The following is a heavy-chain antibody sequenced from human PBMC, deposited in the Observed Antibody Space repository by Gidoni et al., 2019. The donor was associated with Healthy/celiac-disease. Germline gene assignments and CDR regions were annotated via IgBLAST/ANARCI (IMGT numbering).Heavy chain of an antibody. Sequence: QVQLVQSGAEVKKPGSSVKVSCKASGGTFSSYAISWVRQAPGQGLEWMGGIIPIFGTANYAQKFQGRVTITADESTSTAYMELSSLRSEDTAVYYCARVEWERPRYYYYGMDVWGQGTTVTVSS. J-gene: IGHJ6*02. CDR2: IIPIFGTA. V-gene: IGHV1-69*01. CDR1: GGTFSSYA. D-gene: IGHD1-26*01. CDR3: ARVEWERPRYYYYGMDV.